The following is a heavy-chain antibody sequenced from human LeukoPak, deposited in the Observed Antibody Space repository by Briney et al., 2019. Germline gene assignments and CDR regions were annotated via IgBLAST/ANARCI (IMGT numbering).Heavy chain of an antibody. Sequence: ASVKVSCKASGGTISSYAISWVRQAPGQGLEWMGGIIPIFGTANYAQKFQGRVTITADESTSTAYMELSSLRSEDTAVYYCAEGLVIINGNYYYYGMDVWGQGTTVTVSS. J-gene: IGHJ6*02. CDR2: IIPIFGTA. CDR1: GGTISSYA. V-gene: IGHV1-69*13. CDR3: AEGLVIINGNYYYYGMDV. D-gene: IGHD3-9*01.